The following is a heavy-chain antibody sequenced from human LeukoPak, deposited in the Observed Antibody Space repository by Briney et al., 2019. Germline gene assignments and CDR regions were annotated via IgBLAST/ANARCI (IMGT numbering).Heavy chain of an antibody. CDR1: GFTFSDYY. CDR3: ARESCSSTSCSYFDY. Sequence: NPGGSLRLSCAASGFTFSDYYMTWIRQAPGKGLEWVSHISRSSGTIYYADSVQGRFTISSANSKNSLYLQMNRLRAEDTAVYYCARESCSSTSCSYFDYWGQGPLVTVSS. V-gene: IGHV3-11*04. CDR2: ISRSSGTI. D-gene: IGHD2-2*01. J-gene: IGHJ4*02.